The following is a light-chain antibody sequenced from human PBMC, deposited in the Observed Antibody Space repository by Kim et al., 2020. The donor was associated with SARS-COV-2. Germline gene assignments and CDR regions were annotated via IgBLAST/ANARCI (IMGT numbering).Light chain of an antibody. CDR3: QSYNRDNVI. Sequence: GKTLTNTCTRSSGSLDDNYVQWYQQRPGGVPTTVIYEDDQRPSGVSDRFSGSIDNSSNSASLTISGLRTEDEADYYCQSYNRDNVIFGGGTQLTVL. CDR1: SGSLDDNY. CDR2: EDD. J-gene: IGLJ2*01. V-gene: IGLV6-57*03.